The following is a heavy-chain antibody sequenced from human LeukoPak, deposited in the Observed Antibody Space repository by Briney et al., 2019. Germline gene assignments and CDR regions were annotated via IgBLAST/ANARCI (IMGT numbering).Heavy chain of an antibody. CDR2: ISESSTYK. Sequence: PGGSLRLSCAASGFTFTSYTMNWVRQAPGKGLEWVSCISESSTYKYYADSLKGRFTISRDNAKKLLYLQMNSLRAEDTAVYYCVRDGHTGSYYGREFSRPYYGMDVWGQGTTVTVSS. V-gene: IGHV3-21*01. CDR3: VRDGHTGSYYGREFSRPYYGMDV. CDR1: GFTFTSYT. J-gene: IGHJ6*02. D-gene: IGHD1-26*01.